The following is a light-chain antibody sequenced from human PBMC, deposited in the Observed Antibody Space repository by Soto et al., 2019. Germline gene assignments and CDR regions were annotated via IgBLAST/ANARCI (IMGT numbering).Light chain of an antibody. CDR3: SSYTSSRDV. J-gene: IGLJ1*01. Sequence: QSVLTQPASVSGSPGQSITISCTGTSSDVGGYNYVSWYQQHPGKAPKLMIYDVSNRPSGVSNRFSGSKSGNTASLTISGLQAEDEADSYCSSYTSSRDVFGTGTKVTVL. CDR1: SSDVGGYNY. CDR2: DVS. V-gene: IGLV2-14*01.